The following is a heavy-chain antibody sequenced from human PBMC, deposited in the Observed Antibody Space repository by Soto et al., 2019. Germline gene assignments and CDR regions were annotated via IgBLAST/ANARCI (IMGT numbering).Heavy chain of an antibody. V-gene: IGHV1-3*01. CDR2: INPDNGNT. CDR1: GYTFTSYG. Sequence: ASVKVSCKASGYTFTSYGISWVRQAPGQRLEWMGWINPDNGNTRYSQNFQGRVTLTRDTSANSVYMELSSLTSEDTAMYYCARGPSSGAFDYWGQGTLVTVSS. D-gene: IGHD3-10*01. J-gene: IGHJ4*02. CDR3: ARGPSSGAFDY.